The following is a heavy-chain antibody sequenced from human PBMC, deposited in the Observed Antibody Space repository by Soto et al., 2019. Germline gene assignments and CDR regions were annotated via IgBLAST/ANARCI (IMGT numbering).Heavy chain of an antibody. D-gene: IGHD2-15*01. Sequence: EVQLVESGGGLVQPGESLRLSCAASGFTFSNYWMHWVRQAPGKGLVWVSRIDSDGSRITYADFVKGRFTISRDNAKNTVYLHMNSLTAEDTAVYYCLRTSLVVAAATREDFWGQGTLVTVSS. CDR2: IDSDGSRI. CDR1: GFTFSNYW. J-gene: IGHJ4*02. V-gene: IGHV3-74*01. CDR3: LRTSLVVAAATREDF.